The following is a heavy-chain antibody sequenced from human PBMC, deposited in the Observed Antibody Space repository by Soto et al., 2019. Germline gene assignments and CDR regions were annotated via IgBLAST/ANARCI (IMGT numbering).Heavy chain of an antibody. CDR3: AAIGVHELLKGLNWFDP. V-gene: IGHV4-39*01. Sequence: SETLSITCTFSGGSISSSSSYLAFVRQTPGKGLEWIATIHYTGSPYYNPSFNSRVTISIDTSRNQFSLTLTSVTAADTATYYCAAIGVHELLKGLNWFDPWGQGSMVTVSS. CDR2: IHYTGSP. J-gene: IGHJ5*02. CDR1: GGSISSSSSY. D-gene: IGHD1-1*01.